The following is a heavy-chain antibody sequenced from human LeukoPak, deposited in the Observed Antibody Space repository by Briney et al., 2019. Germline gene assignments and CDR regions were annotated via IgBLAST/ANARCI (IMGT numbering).Heavy chain of an antibody. J-gene: IGHJ4*02. CDR3: ARGPVPAAIGGPFDY. D-gene: IGHD2-2*02. CDR2: INPNTGGA. V-gene: IGHV1-2*02. CDR1: GYTFTGYY. Sequence: ASVKVSCKASGYTFTGYYLHWVRQAPGQGLEWMGWINPNTGGANYAQKFQGRVTMTRDTSISTAYMELSRLRSDDTAVYYCARGPVPAAIGGPFDYWGQGTLVTVSS.